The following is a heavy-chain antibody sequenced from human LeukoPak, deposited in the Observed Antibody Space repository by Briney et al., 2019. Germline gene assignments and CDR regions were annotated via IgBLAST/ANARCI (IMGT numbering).Heavy chain of an antibody. CDR3: ARKERSYYDSSGTFDY. Sequence: SETLSLTCTVSGGSISSGGYYWSWIRQHPGKGLEWIGYIYYSGSTYYNPSLKSRVTISVDTSKNQFSLKLSPVTAADTAVYYCARKERSYYDSSGTFDYWGQGTLVTVSS. D-gene: IGHD3-22*01. V-gene: IGHV4-31*03. CDR1: GGSISSGGYY. J-gene: IGHJ4*02. CDR2: IYYSGST.